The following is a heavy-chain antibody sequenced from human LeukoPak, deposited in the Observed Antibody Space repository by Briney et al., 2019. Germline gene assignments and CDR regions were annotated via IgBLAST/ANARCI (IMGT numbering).Heavy chain of an antibody. CDR3: ARNPHAYPTSRLDY. CDR1: GGCISSSNW. D-gene: IGHD2-2*01. V-gene: IGHV4-4*02. J-gene: IGHJ4*02. CDR2: IYHSGST. Sequence: TSETLSLTCAVSGGCISSSNWWRWVRQPPGKGLVWMGEIYHSGSTSYNPSLNSRFTISVDKPTNQFSLTLRSVTAPDTALYYCARNPHAYPTSRLDYRRQPTLVTLSP.